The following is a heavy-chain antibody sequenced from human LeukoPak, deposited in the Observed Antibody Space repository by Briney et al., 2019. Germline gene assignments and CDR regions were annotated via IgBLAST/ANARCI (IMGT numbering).Heavy chain of an antibody. Sequence: SVKVSCKASGGTFSSYAISWVRQAPGQGLEWMGGIIPIFGTANYAQKFQGRVTITADESTSTAYMELSSLGSEDTAVYYCARKGALWFGELFHYMDVWGKGTTVTVSS. D-gene: IGHD3-10*01. J-gene: IGHJ6*03. CDR2: IIPIFGTA. V-gene: IGHV1-69*13. CDR1: GGTFSSYA. CDR3: ARKGALWFGELFHYMDV.